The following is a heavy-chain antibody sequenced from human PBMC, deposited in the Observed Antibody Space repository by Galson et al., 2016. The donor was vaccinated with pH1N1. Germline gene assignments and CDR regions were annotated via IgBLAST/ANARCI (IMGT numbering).Heavy chain of an antibody. D-gene: IGHD3-9*01. CDR3: ARETPSPSPTVLRYFDWSRGLSAFDM. J-gene: IGHJ3*02. CDR2: INTKTGNP. Sequence: SVKVSCKASGYTFTSYAMNWVRQAPGQGLEWMGRINTKTGNPTYAQGFTGRFVFSLDTSVNTAYLQINSLKADDTAVYYCARETPSPSPTVLRYFDWSRGLSAFDMWGRGTLVTVSS. CDR1: GYTFTSYA. V-gene: IGHV7-4-1*02.